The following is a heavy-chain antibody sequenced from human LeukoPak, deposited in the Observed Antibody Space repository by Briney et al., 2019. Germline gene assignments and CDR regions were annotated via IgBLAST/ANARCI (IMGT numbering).Heavy chain of an antibody. V-gene: IGHV3-23*01. CDR2: ISSRGDST. CDR3: AKDSGGGYSYGSDAFDI. D-gene: IGHD5-18*01. J-gene: IGHJ3*02. CDR1: GLIFSSHA. Sequence: GGSLRLSCAASGLIFSSHAMSWVRQTPEKGLEWVSAISSRGDSTYYADSVKGRFTISRDNSKNTLYLQMNSLRAEDTAVYYCAKDSGGGYSYGSDAFDIWGQGTMVTVSS.